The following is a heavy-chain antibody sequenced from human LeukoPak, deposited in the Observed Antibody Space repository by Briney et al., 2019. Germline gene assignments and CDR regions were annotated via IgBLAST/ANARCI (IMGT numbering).Heavy chain of an antibody. CDR1: GGSFSGYY. D-gene: IGHD3-22*01. CDR2: INHSGST. Sequence: SETLSLTCAVYGGSFSGYYWSWIRQPPGKGLEWIGEINHSGSTNYNPSLKSRVTISVDTSKNQLSLKLSSVTAADTAVYYCARRDYYDSSGFGNWGQGTLVTVSS. V-gene: IGHV4-34*01. J-gene: IGHJ4*02. CDR3: ARRDYYDSSGFGN.